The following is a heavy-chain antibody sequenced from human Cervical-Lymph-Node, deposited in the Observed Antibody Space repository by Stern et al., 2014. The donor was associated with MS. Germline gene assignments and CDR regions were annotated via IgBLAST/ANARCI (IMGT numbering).Heavy chain of an antibody. CDR1: GGCFRHNA. D-gene: IGHD3-10*01. CDR3: ARDRSLGVTPFFDY. CDR2: IRPILGTT. V-gene: IGHV1-69*01. Sequence: QVQLVESGAAVKKPRRSVTVTFTASGGCFRHNAIDLVRQAPGQGLEWMGPIRPILGTTDFARSCQGRLAIKADDSADVIYMELNSLTSEDTAVYYCARDRSLGVTPFFDYWGQGTLVTVSS. J-gene: IGHJ4*02.